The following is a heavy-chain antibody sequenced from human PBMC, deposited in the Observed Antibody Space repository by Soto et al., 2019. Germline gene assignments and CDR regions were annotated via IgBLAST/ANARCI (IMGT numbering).Heavy chain of an antibody. J-gene: IGHJ5*02. CDR3: ARDFIGFGELRP. D-gene: IGHD3-10*01. Sequence: SETLSLTCTVSGGSISSYYWSWIRQPPGKGLEWIGYIYYSGSTNYNPSLKSRVTISVDTSKNQFSLKLSSVTAADTAVYYCARDFIGFGELRPWGQGTLVTVSS. CDR1: GGSISSYY. CDR2: IYYSGST. V-gene: IGHV4-59*01.